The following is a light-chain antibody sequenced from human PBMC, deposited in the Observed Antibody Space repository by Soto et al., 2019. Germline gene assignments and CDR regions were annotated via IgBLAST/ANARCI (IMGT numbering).Light chain of an antibody. V-gene: IGKV3D-20*01. J-gene: IGKJ5*01. Sequence: EIVLTQSPATLSLSPGERATLSCGASQSVSSSYLAWYQQKPGLAPSLLMSGASSRATGIPDRFSGSGSETDFTLTISRLEPEDFALYYCQHYQVGQPIAFSRGTRLEIK. CDR3: QHYQVGQPIA. CDR1: QSVSSSY. CDR2: GAS.